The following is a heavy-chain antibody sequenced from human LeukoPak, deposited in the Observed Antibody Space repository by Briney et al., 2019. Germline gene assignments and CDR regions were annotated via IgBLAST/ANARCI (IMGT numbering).Heavy chain of an antibody. D-gene: IGHD3-10*01. Sequence: SETLSLTCAVYGGSFSGYYWSWIRQPPGKGLEWIGEINHSGNTNYNASLKSRVTISVDTSKKQFSLRLTSVTAADTAVYYCARGLWFGEYRYWGQGTLVTVSS. CDR1: GGSFSGYY. CDR2: INHSGNT. J-gene: IGHJ4*02. CDR3: ARGLWFGEYRY. V-gene: IGHV4-34*01.